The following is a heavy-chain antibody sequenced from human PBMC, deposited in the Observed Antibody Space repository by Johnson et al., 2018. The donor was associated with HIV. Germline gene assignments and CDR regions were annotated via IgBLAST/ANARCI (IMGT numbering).Heavy chain of an antibody. D-gene: IGHD7-27*01. Sequence: VQLVESGGGVVRPGGSLRLSCAASGFTFDDYGMSWVRQAPGKGLEWVSGITWNSGEIDYADSVEGRFTISRDNTKNSLYLQMNSLRAEDTALYYCAKVKSWGLDAFDIWGQGTVVTVSS. CDR2: ITWNSGEI. J-gene: IGHJ3*02. V-gene: IGHV3-20*04. CDR1: GFTFDDYG. CDR3: AKVKSWGLDAFDI.